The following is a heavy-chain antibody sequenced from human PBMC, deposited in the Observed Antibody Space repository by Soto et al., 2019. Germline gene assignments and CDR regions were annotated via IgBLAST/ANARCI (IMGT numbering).Heavy chain of an antibody. CDR2: MNPNSGNT. D-gene: IGHD3-3*01. V-gene: IGHV1-8*01. CDR1: GYTFTSYD. J-gene: IGHJ6*02. CDR3: ARAGTYYDFWSGGDYYYYYGMDV. Sequence: GASVKVSCKASGYTFTSYDINWVRQATGQGLEWMGWMNPNSGNTGYAQKFQGRVTMTRNTSISTAYMELSSLRSEDTAVYYCARAGTYYDFWSGGDYYYYYGMDVWDQGTTVTVSS.